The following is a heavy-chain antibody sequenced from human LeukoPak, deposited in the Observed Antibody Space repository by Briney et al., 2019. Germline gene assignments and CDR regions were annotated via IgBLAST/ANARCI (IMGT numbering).Heavy chain of an antibody. CDR1: GFTFSSYG. CDR2: ISYDGSNK. J-gene: IGHJ4*02. Sequence: QAGGSLRLSCTASGFTFSSYGMHWVRQAPGKGLEWVAVISYDGSNKYHADSVKGRFTISRDNSKNTLYVQMNSLRAEDTAVYYCARDPAKFWSGHDYWGQGTLVTVSS. D-gene: IGHD3-3*01. CDR3: ARDPAKFWSGHDY. V-gene: IGHV3-30*03.